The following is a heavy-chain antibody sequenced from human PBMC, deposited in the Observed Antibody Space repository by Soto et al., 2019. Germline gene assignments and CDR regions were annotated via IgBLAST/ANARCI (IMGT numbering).Heavy chain of an antibody. D-gene: IGHD3-3*01. J-gene: IGHJ6*02. Sequence: VAVISYDGSNKYYADSVKGRFTISRDNSKNTLYLQMNSLRAEDTAVYYCAKGRTIFGRGVYGMDVWGQGTTVTVSS. V-gene: IGHV3-30*18. CDR2: ISYDGSNK. CDR3: AKGRTIFGRGVYGMDV.